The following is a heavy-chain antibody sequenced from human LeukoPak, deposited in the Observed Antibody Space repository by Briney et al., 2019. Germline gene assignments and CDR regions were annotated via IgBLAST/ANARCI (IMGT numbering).Heavy chain of an antibody. CDR3: AKDGGSPYYYGSGSYSSYNWFDP. V-gene: IGHV3-7*03. J-gene: IGHJ5*02. Sequence: GGSLRLSCAASGFTFSSYWMSWVRQAPGKGLEWVANIKQDGSEKYYVDSVKGRFTISRDNSKNTLYLQMNSLRAEDTAVYYCAKDGGSPYYYGSGSYSSYNWFDPWGQGTLVTVSS. D-gene: IGHD3-10*01. CDR1: GFTFSSYW. CDR2: IKQDGSEK.